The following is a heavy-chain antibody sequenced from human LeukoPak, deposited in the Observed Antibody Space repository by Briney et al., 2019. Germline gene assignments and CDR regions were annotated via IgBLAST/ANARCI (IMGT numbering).Heavy chain of an antibody. CDR1: GVSIRSYY. Sequence: PSETLSLTCTVSGVSIRSYYWSWIRQPPGKGLEWIGSIYYSGSTNYNPSLKSRVTISVYSSNSQFSLRLSSVTAEDTAVYFCARERQYFYGSGNYYNVIDDWGQGTLVTVPS. J-gene: IGHJ4*02. V-gene: IGHV4-59*13. D-gene: IGHD3-10*01. CDR2: IYYSGST. CDR3: ARERQYFYGSGNYYNVIDD.